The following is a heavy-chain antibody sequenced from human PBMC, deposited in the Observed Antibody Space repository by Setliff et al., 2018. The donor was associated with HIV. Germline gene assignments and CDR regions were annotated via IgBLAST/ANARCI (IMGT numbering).Heavy chain of an antibody. Sequence: SETLSLTCTVSGGSISSYYWSWIRQPPGKGLEWIGYIYYSGSSGSTYYNPSLKSRVTISVDTSKNQFSLKLTSVTAADTAVYYCAREGVWSGYYTGYMDVWGKGTTVTVPS. D-gene: IGHD3-3*01. V-gene: IGHV4-59*12. J-gene: IGHJ6*03. CDR3: AREGVWSGYYTGYMDV. CDR1: GGSISSYY. CDR2: IYYSGSSGST.